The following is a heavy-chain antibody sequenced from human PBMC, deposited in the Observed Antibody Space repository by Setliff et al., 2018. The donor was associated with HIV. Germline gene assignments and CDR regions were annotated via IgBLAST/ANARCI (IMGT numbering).Heavy chain of an antibody. Sequence: SETLSLTCTVSGGSVSSGSYYWSWIHQPLGKGLEWIGYIYYSGSTKHNPSLKSRVTISLDTSKNQFSLKLTSVTAADTAFYYGARYSPRGYTLTGPYWGQGTLVTVSS. D-gene: IGHD6-25*01. CDR1: GGSVSSGSYY. CDR3: ARYSPRGYTLTGPY. V-gene: IGHV4-61*01. CDR2: IYYSGST. J-gene: IGHJ4*02.